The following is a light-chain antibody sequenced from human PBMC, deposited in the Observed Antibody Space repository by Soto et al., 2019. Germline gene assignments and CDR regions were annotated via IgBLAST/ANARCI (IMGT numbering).Light chain of an antibody. J-gene: IGKJ1*01. CDR3: QQYNNRPRT. V-gene: IGKV3-15*01. Sequence: EIVLTQSPGTLSLSPGERATLSCRASQSISSNLAWYQQKPGQAPRLLIYGASDRATGLPARFSGSGSGTEFTLTISSLQSEDIAVYYCQQYNNRPRTFGQGTKVDIK. CDR2: GAS. CDR1: QSISSN.